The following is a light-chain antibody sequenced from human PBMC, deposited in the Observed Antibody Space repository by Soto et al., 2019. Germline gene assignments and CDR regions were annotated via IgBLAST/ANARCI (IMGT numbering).Light chain of an antibody. CDR1: QSISTN. V-gene: IGKV3D-15*01. Sequence: EIVMTQSPATLSVSPGERATLSCRASQSISTNLAWYQQKPGQAPWPLIYGASTRATGIPDRFSGSGSGTDFTLTISSLQSEDFAVYYCQQYNNWPITFGQGTRLEI. J-gene: IGKJ5*01. CDR3: QQYNNWPIT. CDR2: GAS.